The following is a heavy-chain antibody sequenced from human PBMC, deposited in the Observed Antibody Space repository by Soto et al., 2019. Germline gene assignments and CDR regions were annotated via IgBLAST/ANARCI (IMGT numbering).Heavy chain of an antibody. D-gene: IGHD1-26*01. Sequence: GESLKISCQGSGYSFTSYWIGWVRQMPGKGLEWMGIIYPGDSDTRYSPSFQGQVTISADKSISTAYLQWSSLKASDTAMYYCARFSGSYLYYYYGMDVWGQGTTVTVSS. CDR3: ARFSGSYLYYYYGMDV. CDR2: IYPGDSDT. V-gene: IGHV5-51*01. J-gene: IGHJ6*02. CDR1: GYSFTSYW.